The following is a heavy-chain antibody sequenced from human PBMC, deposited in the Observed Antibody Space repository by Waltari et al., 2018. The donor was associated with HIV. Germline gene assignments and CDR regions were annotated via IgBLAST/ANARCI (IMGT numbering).Heavy chain of an antibody. D-gene: IGHD3-9*01. CDR3: ARGLQMTSYASGNWLWEQMLSRYFFDL. CDR1: GASFTDYY. V-gene: IGHV4-34*01. J-gene: IGHJ4*02. Sequence: QAQLQQWGTGLLKPSEALSLPSAVYGASFTDYYLTWIRQLPGTGLEWMGEVGPGGNVNFLPSLRRRLSLSTDASKNQFSLTLTSVAATDTGVYFCARGLQMTSYASGNWLWEQMLSRYFFDLWGQGTRV. CDR2: VGPGGNV.